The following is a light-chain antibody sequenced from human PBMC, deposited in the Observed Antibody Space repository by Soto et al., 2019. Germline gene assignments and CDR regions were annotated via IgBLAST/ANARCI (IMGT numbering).Light chain of an antibody. CDR1: SSDVGSYNL. CDR3: CSYAGISTYV. J-gene: IGLJ1*01. CDR2: EGS. V-gene: IGLV2-23*01. Sequence: QSALTQPACVSGSRGQWSTISCSGTSSDVGSYNLVSWYQQHPGKAPKLMIYEGSKRPSGVSNRFSGSKSGNTASLTISGLQAEDEADYYGCSYAGISTYVFGTGTKVTVL.